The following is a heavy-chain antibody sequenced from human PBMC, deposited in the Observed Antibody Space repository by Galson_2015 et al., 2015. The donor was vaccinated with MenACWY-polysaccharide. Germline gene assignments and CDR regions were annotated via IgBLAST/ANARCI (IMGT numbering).Heavy chain of an antibody. Sequence: SLRLSCAASGFTFSTYFMHWVRQAPGKGLVWVSLIYSDGSSTNYADSVKGRFTISRDNAKNTLYLQMNSLRAEDTAMYYCERATHNSGTYTWDYWGQGTLVTVSS. V-gene: IGHV3-74*01. CDR2: IYSDGSST. CDR1: GFTFSTYF. D-gene: IGHD1-26*01. J-gene: IGHJ4*02. CDR3: ERATHNSGTYTWDY.